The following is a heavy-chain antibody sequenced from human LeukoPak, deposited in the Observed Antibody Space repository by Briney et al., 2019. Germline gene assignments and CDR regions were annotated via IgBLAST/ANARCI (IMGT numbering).Heavy chain of an antibody. V-gene: IGHV3-30*02. D-gene: IGHD5-18*01. Sequence: SGGSLRLSCAASGFTFSSYSMNWVRQAPGKGLEWVAFIRYDGSNKYYADSVKGRFTISRDNSKNTLYLQMNSLRAEDTAVYYCAKDSEAYSYDYYYYMDVWGKGTTVTVSS. J-gene: IGHJ6*03. CDR3: AKDSEAYSYDYYYYMDV. CDR1: GFTFSSYS. CDR2: IRYDGSNK.